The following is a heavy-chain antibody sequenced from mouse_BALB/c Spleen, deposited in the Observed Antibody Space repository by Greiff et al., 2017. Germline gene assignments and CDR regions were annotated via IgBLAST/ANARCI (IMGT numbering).Heavy chain of an antibody. CDR2: ISSGGSYT. CDR1: GFTFSSYT. CDR3: TRVYGYDVAWFAY. D-gene: IGHD2-2*01. J-gene: IGHJ3*01. V-gene: IGHV5-6-4*01. Sequence: DVMLVESGGGLVKPGGSLKLSCAASGFTFSSYTMSWVRQTPEKRLEWVATISSGGSYTYYPDSVKGRFTISRDNAKNTLYLQMSSLKSEDTAMYYCTRVYGYDVAWFAYWGQGTLVTVSA.